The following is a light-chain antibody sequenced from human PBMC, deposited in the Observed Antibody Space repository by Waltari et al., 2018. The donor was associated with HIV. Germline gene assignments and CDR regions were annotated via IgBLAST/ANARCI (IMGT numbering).Light chain of an antibody. CDR1: SSDVGSYNL. CDR3: CSCAGSSTLV. CDR2: EGS. J-gene: IGLJ3*02. Sequence: QSALTQPASVSGSPGQSITISCTGTSSDVGSYNLVSWYQQHPGKAPKLMIYEGSKRPSGVSNRFSGSKSGNTASLTISGLQAEDDADYYCCSCAGSSTLVFGGGTKLTVL. V-gene: IGLV2-23*01.